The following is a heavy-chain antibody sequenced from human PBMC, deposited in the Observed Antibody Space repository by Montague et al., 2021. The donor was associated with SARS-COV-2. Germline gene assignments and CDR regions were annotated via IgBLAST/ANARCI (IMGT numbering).Heavy chain of an antibody. CDR1: GGSISSYY. Sequence: TLSLTCTVSGGSISSYYWSWIRQPPGKGLEWIGYIYYSGSTNYNPSLKSRVTISVDTSKNQFSLKLSSVTAADTAVYYCARRALGYCSSTSCETAFDIWGQGTMVTVSS. D-gene: IGHD2-2*01. V-gene: IGHV4-59*08. CDR3: ARRALGYCSSTSCETAFDI. J-gene: IGHJ3*02. CDR2: IYYSGST.